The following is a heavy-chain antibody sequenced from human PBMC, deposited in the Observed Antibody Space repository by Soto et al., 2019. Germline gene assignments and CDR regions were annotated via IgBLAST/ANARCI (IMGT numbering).Heavy chain of an antibody. CDR2: ISYDGSNK. J-gene: IGHJ6*02. D-gene: IGHD3-3*01. CDR1: GFTFSSYG. Sequence: PGGSLRLSCAASGFTFSSYGVHWVRQAPGKGLEWVAVISYDGSNKYYADSVKGRFTISRDNSKNTLYLQMNSLRAEDTAVYYCAKEYYDFWSGYCVLDVWGQGTTVTVSS. V-gene: IGHV3-30*18. CDR3: AKEYYDFWSGYCVLDV.